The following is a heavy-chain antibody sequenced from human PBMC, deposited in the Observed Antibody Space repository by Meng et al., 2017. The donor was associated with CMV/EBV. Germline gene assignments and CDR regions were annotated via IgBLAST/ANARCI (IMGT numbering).Heavy chain of an antibody. CDR3: ARGSGAGTTWSYFDY. J-gene: IGHJ4*02. CDR2: IIPIFGTA. D-gene: IGHD1-7*01. V-gene: IGHV1-69*01. CDR1: GGTFSSYA. Sequence: SGGGGNEAGSAVKVSCKASGGTFSSYAISWVREAPGQGLEWMGGIIPIFGTANYAQKFQGRVTITADESTSTAYMELSSLRSEDTAVYYCARGSGAGTTWSYFDYWGQGTLVTVSS.